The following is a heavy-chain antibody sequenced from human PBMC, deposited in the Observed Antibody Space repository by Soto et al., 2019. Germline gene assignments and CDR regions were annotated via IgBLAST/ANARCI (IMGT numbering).Heavy chain of an antibody. Sequence: GGSLRLSCAASGFTFSSYGMHWVRQAPGKGLEWVAVISYDGSNKYYADSVKGRFTISRDNSKNTLYLQMNSLRAEDTAVYYCAKDSLVVGDYPNYFDYWGQGTLVTVSS. CDR3: AKDSLVVGDYPNYFDY. CDR2: ISYDGSNK. V-gene: IGHV3-30*18. J-gene: IGHJ4*02. D-gene: IGHD4-17*01. CDR1: GFTFSSYG.